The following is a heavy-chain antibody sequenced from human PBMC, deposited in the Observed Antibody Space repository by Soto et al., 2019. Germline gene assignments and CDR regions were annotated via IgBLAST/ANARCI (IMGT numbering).Heavy chain of an antibody. CDR3: ARDRSSGPGWFDP. J-gene: IGHJ5*02. Sequence: ASGKVSRNAAGYTFTGYYMHWVRQAPGQGLEWMGWINPNSGGTNYAQKFQGRVTMTRDTSISTAYMELSRLRSDDTAVYYCARDRSSGPGWFDPWGQGTLVTVSS. CDR2: INPNSGGT. V-gene: IGHV1-2*02. CDR1: GYTFTGYY. D-gene: IGHD6-19*01.